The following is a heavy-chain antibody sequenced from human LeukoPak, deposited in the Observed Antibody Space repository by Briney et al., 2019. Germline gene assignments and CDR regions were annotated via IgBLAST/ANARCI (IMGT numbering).Heavy chain of an antibody. J-gene: IGHJ4*02. CDR3: ASGYSSGWYGV. CDR1: GGSISSYF. CDR2: IYDSGST. V-gene: IGHV4-59*08. D-gene: IGHD6-19*01. Sequence: PSETLSLTCTVSGGSISSYFWSWIQQPPGKGLEWIGYIYDSGSTNYNPSFKSRVTISVDTPKNQFSLKLSSVTAADTAVYYCASGYSSGWYGVWGQGTLVTVSS.